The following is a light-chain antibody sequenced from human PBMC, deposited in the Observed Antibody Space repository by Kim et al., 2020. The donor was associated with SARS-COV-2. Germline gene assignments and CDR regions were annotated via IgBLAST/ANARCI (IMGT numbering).Light chain of an antibody. CDR3: PSRDSGGDVL. CDR1: SLRSYY. CDR2: GRN. Sequence: ELTQDPAVSVALGQTVRITCQGDSLRSYYATWYQQRPRQAPVLVIYGRNNRPSGIPDRFSGSSSGNTASLTICGAQAEDEADFYSPSRDSGGDVLFGG. J-gene: IGLJ2*01. V-gene: IGLV3-19*01.